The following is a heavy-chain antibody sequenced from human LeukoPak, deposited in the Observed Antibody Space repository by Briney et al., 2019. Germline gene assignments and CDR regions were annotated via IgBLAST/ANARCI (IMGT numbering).Heavy chain of an antibody. CDR1: GYTFTGYY. J-gene: IGHJ4*02. V-gene: IGHV1-2*02. CDR3: ARWDIVSTIFGVGFDY. CDR2: INPNSGGT. Sequence: ASVKVSCKASGYTFTGYYIHWVRQAPGQGLEWMGWINPNSGGTNYAQKFKGRVTMTRDTSISKAYMELSRLRSNDTAVYYCARWDIVSTIFGVGFDYWGQGTLVTVSS. D-gene: IGHD5/OR15-5a*01.